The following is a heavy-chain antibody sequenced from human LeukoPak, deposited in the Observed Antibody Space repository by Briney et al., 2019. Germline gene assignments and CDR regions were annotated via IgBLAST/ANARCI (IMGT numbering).Heavy chain of an antibody. J-gene: IGHJ3*01. Sequence: PGGSLRLSCAASGFTFNTYAMSWVRQAPGKGLEWVSTIYTTHFTYHADSVKGRFTVSRGDSKNTLYLQMNSLRAEDTALYYCAKDYPKGNGIYDAFDVWGQGTMVTVSS. V-gene: IGHV3-23*01. CDR3: AKDYPKGNGIYDAFDV. D-gene: IGHD1-26*01. CDR1: GFTFNTYA. CDR2: IYTTHFT.